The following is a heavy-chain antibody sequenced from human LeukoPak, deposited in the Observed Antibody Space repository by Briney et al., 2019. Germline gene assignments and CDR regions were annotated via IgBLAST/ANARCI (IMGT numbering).Heavy chain of an antibody. CDR2: IHPNNGDT. CDR3: ARDGPAQMVDLDY. CDR1: GYTFSGTGWY. J-gene: IGHJ4*02. D-gene: IGHD3-10*01. Sequence: GASVKVSCKASGYTFSGTGWYLYWLRQAPGQGLACMGWIHPNNGDTAYAQKFEGRVAMTRDTSISTAYMELRRLRPDDTAVYFCARDGPAQMVDLDYWGQGTLVTVSS. V-gene: IGHV1-2*02.